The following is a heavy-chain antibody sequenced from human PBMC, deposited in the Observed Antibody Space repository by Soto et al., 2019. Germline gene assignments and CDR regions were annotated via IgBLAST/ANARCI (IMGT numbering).Heavy chain of an antibody. CDR2: INGSSSTM. Sequence: GGSLRLSCAASGFTFGIYSMNWVRQAPGKGLEWISYINGSSSTMYYADSVKGRFIISRDNADNSLYLQMNSLRDADTAVYFCVKDDGGNPSTEPHWGQGTLVTVSS. CDR1: GFTFGIYS. D-gene: IGHD2-15*01. J-gene: IGHJ4*02. V-gene: IGHV3-48*02. CDR3: VKDDGGNPSTEPH.